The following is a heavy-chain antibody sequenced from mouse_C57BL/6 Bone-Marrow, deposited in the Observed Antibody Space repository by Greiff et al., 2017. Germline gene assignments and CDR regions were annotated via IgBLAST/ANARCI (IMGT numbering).Heavy chain of an antibody. V-gene: IGHV14-2*01. CDR1: GFNIKDYY. D-gene: IGHD1-1*01. CDR2: IDPEDGET. Sequence: DVKLQESGAELVKPGASVKLSCTASGFNIKDYYMHWVKQRTEQGLEWIGRIDPEDGETKYAPKFQGKATITADTSSNTAYLQLSSLTSEDTAVYYCVNYYGSSYGFAYWGQGTLVTVSA. CDR3: VNYYGSSYGFAY. J-gene: IGHJ3*01.